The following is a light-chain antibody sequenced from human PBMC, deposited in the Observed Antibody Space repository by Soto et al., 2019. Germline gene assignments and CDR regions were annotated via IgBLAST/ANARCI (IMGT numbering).Light chain of an antibody. J-gene: IGLJ2*01. Sequence: QSALTQPASVSGSPGQSITISCTGTSSDVGGYNYVSWYQQHPGKAPKLMIYDVSNRPSGVSNRFSCSKSGNTASLTISGLQAEDEADYYCSSYTSSSTLVFGGGTQVTVL. CDR1: SSDVGGYNY. V-gene: IGLV2-14*01. CDR3: SSYTSSSTLV. CDR2: DVS.